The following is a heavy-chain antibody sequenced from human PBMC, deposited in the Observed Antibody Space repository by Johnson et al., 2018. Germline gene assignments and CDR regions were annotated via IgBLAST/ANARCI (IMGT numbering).Heavy chain of an antibody. V-gene: IGHV3-30*18. D-gene: IGHD6-25*01. CDR1: GFIFNKYG. CDR2: ISSDGRNR. J-gene: IGHJ6*02. Sequence: VQLVESGGGVVQTGMSLRLSCAGSGFIFNKYGMHWVRQAPGKGLEWVTGISSDGRNRYYGDSVKGRFTIPGDNSKTTLYLKMNSLRAEDTALYYCAKDSKYSSGWRGMDVWGQGTTVTVSS. CDR3: AKDSKYSSGWRGMDV.